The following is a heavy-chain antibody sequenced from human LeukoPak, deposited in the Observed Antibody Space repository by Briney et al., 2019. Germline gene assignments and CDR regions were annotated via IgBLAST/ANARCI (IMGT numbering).Heavy chain of an antibody. CDR3: AKGPQYSTGWPNGGFDY. V-gene: IGHV3-23*01. CDR1: AFTFNNYA. CDR2: ISNNGGYT. J-gene: IGHJ4*02. D-gene: IGHD6-19*01. Sequence: QPGGSLRLSCATTAFTFNNYAMSWVRQAPGKGLEWVSSISNNGGYTIYADSVKGRFTISRDNSKNTVHLQMSSLRAEDAAVYYCAKGPQYSTGWPNGGFDYWGQGTLVTVSS.